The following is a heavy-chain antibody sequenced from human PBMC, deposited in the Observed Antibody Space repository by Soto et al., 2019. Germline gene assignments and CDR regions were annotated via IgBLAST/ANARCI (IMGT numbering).Heavy chain of an antibody. CDR1: SGSISSADYY. V-gene: IGHV4-30-4*01. J-gene: IGHJ5*02. CDR3: ASGGSSNWFDP. Sequence: VQLQESGPGLVKPSQTLSLTCTVSSGSISSADYYWSWIRQPPGKGLEWIGYIYYTGSAYYNPSPKMRVTMSVDTSKNQFSLKVTSVTAADTAVYYCASGGSSNWFDPWGQGTLVTVSS. CDR2: IYYTGSA. D-gene: IGHD1-26*01.